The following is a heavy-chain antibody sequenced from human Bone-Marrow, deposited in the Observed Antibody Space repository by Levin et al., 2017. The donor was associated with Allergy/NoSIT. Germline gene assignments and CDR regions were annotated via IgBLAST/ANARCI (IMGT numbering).Heavy chain of an antibody. V-gene: IGHV6-1*01. CDR1: GDRVSSTTAA. J-gene: IGHJ4*02. D-gene: IGHD1-26*01. CDR2: TYYRSEWRT. Sequence: SQTLSLTCAISGDRVSSTTAAWSWIRQSPSRGLEWLGRTYYRSEWRTDYAVSVRSRITINPDTSKNQFSLQLNSVTPEDTAVYYCARGSYTSVWRWGQGTLVTVSS. CDR3: ARGSYTSVWR.